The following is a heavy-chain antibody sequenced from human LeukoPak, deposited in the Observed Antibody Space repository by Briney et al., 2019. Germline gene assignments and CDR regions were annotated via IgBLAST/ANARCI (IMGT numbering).Heavy chain of an antibody. D-gene: IGHD2-21*02. J-gene: IGHJ4*02. V-gene: IGHV4-61*01. CDR3: ARLPMAVTPHVDY. Sequence: PSETLSLTCTVSGGSVSSGSYYWSWIRQPPGKGLEWIGFMYYSGTTNYNPSLKSRVTISLGMSKNQFSLKLSSVTAADTAVYYCARLPMAVTPHVDYWGQGTLVTVSS. CDR2: MYYSGTT. CDR1: GGSVSSGSYY.